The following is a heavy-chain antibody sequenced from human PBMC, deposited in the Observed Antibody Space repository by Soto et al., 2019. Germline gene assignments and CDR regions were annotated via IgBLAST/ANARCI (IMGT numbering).Heavy chain of an antibody. Sequence: PSETLSLTCAVYGGSFSGYYWSWIRQPPGKGLEWIGEINHSGSTNHNPSLKSRVTISVDTSKNQFSLKLSSVTAADTAVYYCARVGCSSTSCYSSYWGQGTLVTVSS. CDR1: GGSFSGYY. V-gene: IGHV4-34*01. D-gene: IGHD2-2*01. J-gene: IGHJ4*02. CDR3: ARVGCSSTSCYSSY. CDR2: INHSGST.